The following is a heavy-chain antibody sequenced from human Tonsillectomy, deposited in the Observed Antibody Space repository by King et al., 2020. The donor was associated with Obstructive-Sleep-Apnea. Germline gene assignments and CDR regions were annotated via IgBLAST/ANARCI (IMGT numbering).Heavy chain of an antibody. V-gene: IGHV4-39*07. D-gene: IGHD2-2*01. CDR3: AREGDIVAVQADKMDV. CDR1: GGSISSSSYY. CDR2: IYYSGST. J-gene: IGHJ6*02. Sequence: LQLQESGPGLVKPSETLSLTCTVSGGSISSSSYYWGGIRQPPGKGLEWIGSIYYSGSTYYNPSLKSRVTISVDTAKNQFSLKMSSVTAADTAVYYCAREGDIVAVQADKMDVWGQGTTVTVSS.